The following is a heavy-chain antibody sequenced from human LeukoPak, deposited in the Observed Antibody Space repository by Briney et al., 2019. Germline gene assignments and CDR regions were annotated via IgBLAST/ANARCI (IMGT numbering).Heavy chain of an antibody. Sequence: ASVKVSCKASGYTFTCYYMHWVRQAPGQGLEWMGWINPNSGGTNYAQKFQGWVTMTRDTSISTAYMELSRLRSDDTAVYYCARGPDSSGYHYFTTRHKHAFDIWGQGTMVTVSS. CDR3: ARGPDSSGYHYFTTRHKHAFDI. CDR2: INPNSGGT. V-gene: IGHV1-2*04. J-gene: IGHJ3*02. D-gene: IGHD3-22*01. CDR1: GYTFTCYY.